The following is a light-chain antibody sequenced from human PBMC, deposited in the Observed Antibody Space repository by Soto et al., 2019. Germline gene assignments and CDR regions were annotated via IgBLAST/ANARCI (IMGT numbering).Light chain of an antibody. J-gene: IGLJ2*01. Sequence: QAVVTQPPSVSGAPGQRVSISCTGSTSNIGAPYDVHWYQHLPGTAPKLLIYGDNNRPSGVPDRFSGSKSGTSASLAIIRLQAEDEGDYYCQSYDRTLSGVVFGGGTKLTVL. CDR2: GDN. V-gene: IGLV1-40*01. CDR1: TSNIGAPYD. CDR3: QSYDRTLSGVV.